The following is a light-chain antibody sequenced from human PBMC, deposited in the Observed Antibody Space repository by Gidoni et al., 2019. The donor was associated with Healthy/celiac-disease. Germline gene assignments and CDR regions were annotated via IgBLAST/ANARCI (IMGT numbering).Light chain of an antibody. CDR3: QQSYSTPRK. Sequence: IQMTHSPSSLSASVGDRVTITCRASQSISSYLNWYQQKPGKAPKLLIYAASSLQSEVPSRFSGSGTGTDFTITIRSMKTEDFATYYCQQSYSTPRKFGQGTKVEIK. CDR2: AAS. V-gene: IGKV1-39*01. CDR1: QSISSY. J-gene: IGKJ1*01.